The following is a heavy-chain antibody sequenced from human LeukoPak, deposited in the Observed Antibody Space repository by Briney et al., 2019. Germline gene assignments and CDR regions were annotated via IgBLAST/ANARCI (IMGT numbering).Heavy chain of an antibody. CDR2: IWYDGSNK. V-gene: IGHV3-33*01. D-gene: IGHD1-26*01. CDR1: GFTFSSYG. CDR3: ARGSGSYWDYHYFDY. Sequence: GGSLRLSCAASGFTFSSYGMHWVRQAPGKGLEWVAVIWYDGSNKYHADSVKGRFTISRDNSKNTLYLQMNSLRAEDTAVYYCARGSGSYWDYHYFDYWGQGTLVTVSS. J-gene: IGHJ4*02.